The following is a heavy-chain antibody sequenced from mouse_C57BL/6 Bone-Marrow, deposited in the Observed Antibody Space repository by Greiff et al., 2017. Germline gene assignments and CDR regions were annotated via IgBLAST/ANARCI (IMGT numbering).Heavy chain of an antibody. CDR2: IYPGDGDT. V-gene: IGHV1-82*01. J-gene: IGHJ3*01. Sequence: VKLQQSGPELVKPGASVKISCKASGYAFSSSWMNWVKQRPGKGLEWIGRIYPGDGDTNYNGKFKGKATLTADKSSSTAYMQLSSLTSVDSAVYFCARPIYYYGSTWFAYWGQGTLVTVSA. CDR3: ARPIYYYGSTWFAY. D-gene: IGHD1-1*01. CDR1: GYAFSSSW.